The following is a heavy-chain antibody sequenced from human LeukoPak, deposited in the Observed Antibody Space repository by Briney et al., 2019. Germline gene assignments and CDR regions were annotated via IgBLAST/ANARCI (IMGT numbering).Heavy chain of an antibody. CDR2: ISGSGGST. CDR1: GFTFSSYA. CDR3: AKDRLLWFGQSYFQH. D-gene: IGHD3-10*01. J-gene: IGHJ1*01. Sequence: GGSLRLSCAASGFTFSSYAMSWVRQAPGKGLEWLSAISGSGGSTYYADSVKGRFTISRDNSKNTLYLQMNSLRAEDTAVYYCAKDRLLWFGQSYFQHWGQGTLVTVSS. V-gene: IGHV3-23*01.